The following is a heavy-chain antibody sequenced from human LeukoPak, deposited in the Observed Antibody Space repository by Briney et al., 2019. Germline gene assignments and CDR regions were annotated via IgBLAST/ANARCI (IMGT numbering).Heavy chain of an antibody. J-gene: IGHJ3*02. V-gene: IGHV1-69*13. D-gene: IGHD3-3*01. CDR3: ARGGSGYQIHDAFDI. CDR1: GGTFISYA. Sequence: GASVKVSCKASGGTFISYAISWVRQVPGQGLEWMGGIIPIFGTANYAQKFQGRVTITADESTSTAYMELSSLRSEDTAVYYCARGGSGYQIHDAFDIWGQGTMVTVSS. CDR2: IIPIFGTA.